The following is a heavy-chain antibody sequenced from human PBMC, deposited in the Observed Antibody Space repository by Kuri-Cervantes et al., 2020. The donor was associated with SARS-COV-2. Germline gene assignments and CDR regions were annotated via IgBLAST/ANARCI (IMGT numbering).Heavy chain of an antibody. CDR1: GYTFTDYY. CDR2: INPRSGGT. Sequence: ASVKVSCKASGYTFTDYYMHWVRQAPAQGLEWMGWINPRSGGTKYVEKFQGRVTMTRDTSISTAYMELSRLRSDDTAVYYCARGNFPPYDFWSGYYTYYFDYWGQGTLVTVSS. V-gene: IGHV1-2*02. J-gene: IGHJ4*02. CDR3: ARGNFPPYDFWSGYYTYYFDY. D-gene: IGHD3-3*01.